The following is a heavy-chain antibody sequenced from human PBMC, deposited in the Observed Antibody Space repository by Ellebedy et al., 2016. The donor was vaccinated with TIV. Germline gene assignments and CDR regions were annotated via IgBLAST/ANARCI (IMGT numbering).Heavy chain of an antibody. CDR1: GYTFTSDG. Sequence: ASVKVSCKASGYTFTSDGISWVRQAPGQGLEWMGWISAYNGNTNYAQKLQGRVTMTTDTSTSTAYMELRSLRSDDTAVYYCARDRGSSWPGGYYYYYGMDVWGQGTTVTVSS. D-gene: IGHD6-13*01. CDR3: ARDRGSSWPGGYYYYYGMDV. V-gene: IGHV1-18*01. J-gene: IGHJ6*02. CDR2: ISAYNGNT.